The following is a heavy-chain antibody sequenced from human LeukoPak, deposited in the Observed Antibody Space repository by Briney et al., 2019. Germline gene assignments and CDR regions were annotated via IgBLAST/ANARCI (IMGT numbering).Heavy chain of an antibody. Sequence: GGSPRLSCAASGFTFSSYSMNWVRQAPGKGLEWVSYISSSSSTIYYADSAKGRFTISRDNAKNSLYLQMNSLRAEDTAVYYCARGQAVAIYQFDYWGQRTLVTVSS. J-gene: IGHJ4*02. CDR1: GFTFSSYS. V-gene: IGHV3-48*04. CDR3: ARGQAVAIYQFDY. D-gene: IGHD6-19*01. CDR2: ISSSSSTI.